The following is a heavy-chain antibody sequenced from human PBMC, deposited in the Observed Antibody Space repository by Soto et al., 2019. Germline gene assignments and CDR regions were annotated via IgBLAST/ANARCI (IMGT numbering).Heavy chain of an antibody. CDR1: GDSGSSNSAA. V-gene: IGHV6-1*01. J-gene: IGHJ5*02. D-gene: IGHD6-13*01. CDR2: TYYRSKWYN. Sequence: SQTLSLTCAISGDSGSSNSAAWNWIRQSPSRGLEWLGRTYYRSKWYNDYAVSVKSRITINPDTSKNQFSLQLNSVTPEDTAVYYCARERYSSSWSLDWFDPWGQGTLVTVSS. CDR3: ARERYSSSWSLDWFDP.